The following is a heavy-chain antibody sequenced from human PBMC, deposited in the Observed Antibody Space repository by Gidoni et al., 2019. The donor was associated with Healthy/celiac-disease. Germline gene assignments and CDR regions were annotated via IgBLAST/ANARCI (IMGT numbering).Heavy chain of an antibody. CDR2: ISGSGGST. D-gene: IGHD3-3*01. Sequence: EVQLLASGGGLVQPGGSLRLSCAASGFPFSSYAMSWVRQAPGKGLGCVSAISGSGGSTYYADSVKGRFTISRDNSKNTLYLQMNSLRAEDTAVYYCAKDWGVTIFGVVIQDYYGMDVWGQGTTVTVSS. V-gene: IGHV3-23*01. CDR3: AKDWGVTIFGVVIQDYYGMDV. J-gene: IGHJ6*02. CDR1: GFPFSSYA.